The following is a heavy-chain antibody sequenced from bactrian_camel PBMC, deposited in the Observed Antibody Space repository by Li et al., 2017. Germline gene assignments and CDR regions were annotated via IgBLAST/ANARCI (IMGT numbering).Heavy chain of an antibody. CDR1: NHRGNC. Sequence: HVQLVESGGGSVQAGGSLRLSCLYNHRGNCMGWFRQAPGKEREGVAQISGDGTTYYTDSVKGRFTISQDNAKNTVYLQMNSLKPEDTAMYYCAAEDYCGGSWNLRRTISTGAGGPRSPSP. D-gene: IGHD6*01. CDR3: AAEDYCGGSWNLRRTIST. V-gene: IGHV3S53*01. J-gene: IGHJ4*01. CDR2: ISGDGTT.